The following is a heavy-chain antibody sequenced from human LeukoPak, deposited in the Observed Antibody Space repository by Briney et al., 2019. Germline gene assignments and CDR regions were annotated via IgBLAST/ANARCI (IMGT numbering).Heavy chain of an antibody. D-gene: IGHD5-24*01. CDR3: ARMSERSTREDY. J-gene: IGHJ4*02. CDR1: GGSISSSSYY. Sequence: PSETLSLTCTVSGGSISSSSYYWCWIRQPPGKGLEWIGSIYYSGSTYYNPSLKSRVTISVDTSKNQFSLKLSSVTAADTAVYYCARMSERSTREDYWGQGTLVTVSS. V-gene: IGHV4-39*01. CDR2: IYYSGST.